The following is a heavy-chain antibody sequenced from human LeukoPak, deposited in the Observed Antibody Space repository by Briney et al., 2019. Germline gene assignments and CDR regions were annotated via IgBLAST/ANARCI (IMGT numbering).Heavy chain of an antibody. CDR3: ARESIAAAGREIDYFDY. J-gene: IGHJ4*02. CDR1: GDTFSSYA. D-gene: IGHD6-13*01. CDR2: INPNSGGT. Sequence: ASVKVSCKASGDTFSSYAINWVRQAPGQGLEWMGRINPNSGGTNYAQKFQGRVTMTRDTSISTAYMELSRLRSDDTAVYYCARESIAAAGREIDYFDYWGQGTLVTVSS. V-gene: IGHV1-2*06.